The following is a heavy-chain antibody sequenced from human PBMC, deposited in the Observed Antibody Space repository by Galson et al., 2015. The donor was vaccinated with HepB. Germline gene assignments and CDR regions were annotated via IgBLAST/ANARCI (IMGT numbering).Heavy chain of an antibody. CDR1: GYTLTELS. J-gene: IGHJ6*02. Sequence: SVKVSCKVSGYTLTELSMHWVRQAPGKGLEWMGGFDPEDGETIYAQKFQGRVTMTEDTSTDTAYMELSSLRSEDTAVYYCATGLFGVAHYYYYYGMDVWGQGTTVTVSS. CDR2: FDPEDGET. CDR3: ATGLFGVAHYYYYYGMDV. D-gene: IGHD3-3*01. V-gene: IGHV1-24*01.